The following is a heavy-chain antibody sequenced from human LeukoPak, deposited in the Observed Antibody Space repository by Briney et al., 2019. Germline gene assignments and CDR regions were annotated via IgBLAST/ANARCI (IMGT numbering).Heavy chain of an antibody. CDR3: ARRFGGYCSSTSCYYYGMDV. Sequence: ASETLSLTCAVYGGSFSGYYWSWIRQPPGKGLEWIGEINHSGSTNYNPSLKSRVTISVDTSKNQFSLKLSSVTAADTAVCYCARRFGGYCSSTSCYYYGMDVWGKGTTVTVSS. CDR1: GGSFSGYY. V-gene: IGHV4-34*01. CDR2: INHSGST. J-gene: IGHJ6*04. D-gene: IGHD2-2*01.